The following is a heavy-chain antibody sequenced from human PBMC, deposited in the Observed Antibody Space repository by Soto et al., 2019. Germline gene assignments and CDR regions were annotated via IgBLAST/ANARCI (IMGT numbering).Heavy chain of an antibody. CDR1: GDSIASSSYY. CDR3: ARFRWYDGDPVTNYYMDF. V-gene: IGHV4-39*01. Sequence: HLQESGPGLVKPSETLSLTCSVSGDSIASSSYYWAWIRQPPGRGLAWIGSIDYSGNTYYKPSLTSRAAISGDTSKTLFSLRLTFVTAADTAVYYCARFRWYDGDPVTNYYMDFGGNGAPVTVSS. D-gene: IGHD4-17*01. J-gene: IGHJ6*03. CDR2: IDYSGNT.